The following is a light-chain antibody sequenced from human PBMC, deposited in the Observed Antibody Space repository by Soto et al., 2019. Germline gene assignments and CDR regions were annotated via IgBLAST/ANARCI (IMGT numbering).Light chain of an antibody. CDR2: KAS. CDR1: QSISTW. V-gene: IGKV1-5*03. J-gene: IGKJ1*01. CDR3: RDYNSWT. Sequence: DIQMTQSPSTLSASVGDRVTITCRASQSISTWLSWYQQKPGKAPKVLIYKASNLQSGVSSRFSGSGSGTEFTLTISSLQPADFATYYCRDYNSWTFGQGTKVEI.